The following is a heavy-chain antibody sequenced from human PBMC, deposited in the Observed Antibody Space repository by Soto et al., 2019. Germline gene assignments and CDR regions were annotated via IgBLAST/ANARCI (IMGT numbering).Heavy chain of an antibody. CDR1: GGSISSSTW. CDR3: ASPWGSFLTGRADALDI. D-gene: IGHD3-9*01. J-gene: IGHJ3*02. CDR2: IYQNGGT. V-gene: IGHV4-4*02. Sequence: QVQLQESGPGLVKPSGTLSLTCAGSGGSISSSTWWSWVRQPPGKGLAWIGEIYQNGGTNYSPSLRSRVTLSVDKSQNHFSLMLIAVTAADTAVYYCASPWGSFLTGRADALDIWGQGTMVTVSS.